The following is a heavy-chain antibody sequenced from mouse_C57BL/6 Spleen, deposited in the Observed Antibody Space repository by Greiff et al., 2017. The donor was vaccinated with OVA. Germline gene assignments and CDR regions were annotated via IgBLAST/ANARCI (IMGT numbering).Heavy chain of an antibody. Sequence: VQLQQPGAELVKPGASVKLSCKASGYTFTSYWMQWVKQRPGQGLEWIGEIDPSDSYTNYNQKFKGKATLTVDTSSSTAYMQLSSLTSEDSAVYYCARSLTGTGFDYWGQGTTLTVSS. V-gene: IGHV1-50*01. D-gene: IGHD4-1*01. CDR2: IDPSDSYT. CDR1: GYTFTSYW. J-gene: IGHJ2*01. CDR3: ARSLTGTGFDY.